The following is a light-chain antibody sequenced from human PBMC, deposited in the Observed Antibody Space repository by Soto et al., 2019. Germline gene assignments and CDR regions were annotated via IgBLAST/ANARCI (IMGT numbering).Light chain of an antibody. J-gene: IGKJ1*01. CDR1: QSISSW. CDR2: DAS. Sequence: DIQMTQSPSTLSASVGDRVTITCRASQSISSWLAWYQQKPGKAPKLLIYDASSLESGVPSRISGSGSGTEFTLTISSLQPDDFATYYCQQYNSYWPFGQGTKVDIK. V-gene: IGKV1-5*01. CDR3: QQYNSYWP.